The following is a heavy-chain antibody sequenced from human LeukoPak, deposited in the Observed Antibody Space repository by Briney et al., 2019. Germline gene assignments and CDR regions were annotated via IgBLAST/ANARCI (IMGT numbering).Heavy chain of an antibody. J-gene: IGHJ4*02. D-gene: IGHD3-9*01. CDR2: INPNSGGT. V-gene: IGHV1-2*04. CDR1: GGTFSSYA. CDR3: ARGGLRYFGWSPPLPDY. Sequence: ASVKVSCKASGGTFSSYAISWVRQAPGQGLEWMGWINPNSGGTNYAQKFQGWVTMTRDTSISTAYMELSRLRSDDTAVYYCARGGLRYFGWSPPLPDYWGQGTLVTVSS.